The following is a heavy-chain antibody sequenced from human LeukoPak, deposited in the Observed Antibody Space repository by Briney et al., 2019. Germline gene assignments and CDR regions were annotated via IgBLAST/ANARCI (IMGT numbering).Heavy chain of an antibody. CDR3: AKDLHPLNHVPGDY. J-gene: IGHJ4*02. V-gene: IGHV3-30*18. D-gene: IGHD1-14*01. CDR1: GFTFSSYG. Sequence: PGGSLRLSCAASGFTFSSYGMHWVRQAPGKGLEWVAVISYDGSNKYYADSEKGRFTISRDNSKNTLYLQMNSLRAEDTAVYYCAKDLHPLNHVPGDYWGQGTLVTVSS. CDR2: ISYDGSNK.